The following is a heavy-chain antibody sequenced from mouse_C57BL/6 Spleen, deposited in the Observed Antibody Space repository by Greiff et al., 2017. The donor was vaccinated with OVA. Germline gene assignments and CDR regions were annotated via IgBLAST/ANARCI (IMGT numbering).Heavy chain of an antibody. D-gene: IGHD1-1*01. CDR2: INPSTGGT. Sequence: DVQLQESGPELVKPGASVKISCKASGYSFTGYYMNWVKQSPEKSLEWIGEINPSTGGTTYNQKFKAKATLTVDKSSSTAYMQLKSLTSEDSAVYYCARLGYYGSSRYWYFDVWGTGTTVTVSS. CDR1: GYSFTGYY. J-gene: IGHJ1*03. CDR3: ARLGYYGSSRYWYFDV. V-gene: IGHV1-42*01.